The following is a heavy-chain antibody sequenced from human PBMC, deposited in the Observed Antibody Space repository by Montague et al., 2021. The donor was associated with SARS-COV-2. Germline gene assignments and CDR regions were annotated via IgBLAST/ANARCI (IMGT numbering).Heavy chain of an antibody. CDR2: ISYDGSIK. CDR3: ATRSPVFHLQVWAGGLDV. D-gene: IGHD6-25*01. V-gene: IGHV3-30*03. CDR1: GFNFNNFA. Sequence: SRRLSCAASGFNFNNFAMHWVRQAPGKGLEWVALISYDGSIKYYADSVRGRFTISRDSSKNTLFLHMNTLKAEDTAVYYCATRSPVFHLQVWAGGLDVWGRGTPVTVSS. J-gene: IGHJ6*02.